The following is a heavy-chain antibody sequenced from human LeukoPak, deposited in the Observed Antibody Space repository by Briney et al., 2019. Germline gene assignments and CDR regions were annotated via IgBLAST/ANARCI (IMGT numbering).Heavy chain of an antibody. D-gene: IGHD3-22*01. CDR3: PRKYYYDEGAAFDI. Sequence: GRSLRLSCAASGFTFSSYGMHWVRQAPGKGLEWVAVIWYDGSNKYYADSVKGRFTISRDNSKNTLYLQMNSLRAEDTAVYYCPRKYYYDEGAAFDIWGQGTMVTVSS. V-gene: IGHV3-33*01. CDR1: GFTFSSYG. J-gene: IGHJ3*02. CDR2: IWYDGSNK.